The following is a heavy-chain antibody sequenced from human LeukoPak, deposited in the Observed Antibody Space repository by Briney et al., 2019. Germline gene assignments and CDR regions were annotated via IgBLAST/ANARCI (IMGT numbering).Heavy chain of an antibody. V-gene: IGHV4-39*07. Sequence: SETPSLTCTVSGGSISSSSYYWGWIRQPPGKGLEWIGSIYYSGSTYYNPSLKSRVTISVDTSKNQFSLKLSSVTAADTAVYYCARDFTSLGPVRGVIEGYNWFDPWGQGTLVTVSS. CDR3: ARDFTSLGPVRGVIEGYNWFDP. D-gene: IGHD3-10*01. J-gene: IGHJ5*02. CDR1: GGSISSSSYY. CDR2: IYYSGST.